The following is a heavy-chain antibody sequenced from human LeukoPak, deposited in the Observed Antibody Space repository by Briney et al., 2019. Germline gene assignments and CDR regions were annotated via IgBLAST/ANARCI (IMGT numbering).Heavy chain of an antibody. J-gene: IGHJ4*02. V-gene: IGHV1-18*01. D-gene: IGHD3-3*01. CDR2: ISAYNGNT. Sequence: ASVKVSCKASGYTFTSYGISWVRQAPGQGLEWMGWISAYNGNTNYAQKLQGRVTMTTDTSTSTAYMELRSLRSDDTAVYYCARDPIPRITIFGVPPDGPRFVYWGQGTLVTVSS. CDR1: GYTFTSYG. CDR3: ARDPIPRITIFGVPPDGPRFVY.